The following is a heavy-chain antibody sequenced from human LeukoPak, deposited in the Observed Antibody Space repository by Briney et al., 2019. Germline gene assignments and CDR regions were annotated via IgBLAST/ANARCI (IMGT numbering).Heavy chain of an antibody. CDR3: ARDPGGGFDY. J-gene: IGHJ4*02. Sequence: SETLSLTCTVSGGSISSYYWSWIRQPPGKGLEWIGEINHSGSTNYNPSLKSRVTISVDTSKNQFSLKLSSVTAADTAVYYCARDPGGGFDYWGQGTLVTVSS. D-gene: IGHD3-16*01. V-gene: IGHV4-34*01. CDR2: INHSGST. CDR1: GGSISSYY.